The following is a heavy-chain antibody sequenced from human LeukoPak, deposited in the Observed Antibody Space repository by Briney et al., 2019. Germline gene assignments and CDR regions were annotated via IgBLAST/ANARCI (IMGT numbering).Heavy chain of an antibody. CDR2: MNPNSGNT. CDR3: ASRGDYVSWSYYNEHYFDY. Sequence: ASVKVSCKASGYTFTSYDINWVRQATGQGLEWMGWMNPNSGNTDYAQKFQGRVTMTRNTSINTAYMELSSLRSEYTAVYYCASRGDYVSWSYYNEHYFDYWGQGTLVTVSS. D-gene: IGHD3-10*01. V-gene: IGHV1-8*01. CDR1: GYTFTSYD. J-gene: IGHJ4*02.